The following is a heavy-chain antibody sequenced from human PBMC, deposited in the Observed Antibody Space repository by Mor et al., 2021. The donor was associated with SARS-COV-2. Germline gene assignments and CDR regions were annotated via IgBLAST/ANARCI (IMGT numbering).Heavy chain of an antibody. CDR3: AKDDRYYYDSSGYYYLD. V-gene: IGHV3-23*01. CDR2: GST. D-gene: IGHD3-22*01. Sequence: GSTYYADSVKGRFTISRDNSKNTLYLQMNSLRAEDTAVYYCAKDDRYYYDSSGYYYLDWGQGTLVTVSS. J-gene: IGHJ4*02.